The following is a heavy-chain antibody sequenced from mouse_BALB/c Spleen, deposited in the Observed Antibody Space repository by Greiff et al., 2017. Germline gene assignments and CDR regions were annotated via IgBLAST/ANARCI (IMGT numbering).Heavy chain of an antibody. CDR2: INPYYGST. J-gene: IGHJ2*01. Sequence: EVMLVESGPELVKPGASVKISCKASGYTFTDYNMHWVKQSHGKSLEWIGNINPYYGSTSYNLKFKGKATLTVDKSSSTAYMQLNSLTSEDSAVYYCARWGTDYWGQGTTLTVSS. CDR3: ARWGTDY. D-gene: IGHD2-14*01. CDR1: GYTFTDYN. V-gene: IGHV1S29*02.